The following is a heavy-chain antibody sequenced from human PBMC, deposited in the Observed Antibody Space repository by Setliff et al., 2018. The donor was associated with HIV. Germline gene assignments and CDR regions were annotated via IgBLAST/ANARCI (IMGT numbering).Heavy chain of an antibody. Sequence: PSETLSLTCVVYGGSFSDYYWSWIRQPPGKGLEWIGEINHSGSTTYNPSLKSRVTMSVDTTKNQFSLKLNTVTAADTATYYCLLDVPLILRTSPPLWGQGTPVTVSS. CDR3: LLDVPLILRTSPPL. CDR1: GGSFSDYY. J-gene: IGHJ4*02. CDR2: INHSGST. D-gene: IGHD1-7*01. V-gene: IGHV4-34*01.